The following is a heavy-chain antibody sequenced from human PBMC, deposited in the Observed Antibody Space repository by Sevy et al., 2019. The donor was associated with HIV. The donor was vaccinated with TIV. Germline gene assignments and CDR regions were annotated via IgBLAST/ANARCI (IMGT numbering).Heavy chain of an antibody. CDR2: TRNKADGYTT. CDR3: ATHAGIAAAGRVFDY. D-gene: IGHD6-13*01. J-gene: IGHJ4*02. V-gene: IGHV3-72*01. CDR1: GFTFSDHY. Sequence: GGSLRLSCVASGFTFSDHYMEWVRQAPGKGLEWVGRTRNKADGYTTEYAASVKDRLTISRDESKNSLYVQKNSRKAEEAAVYYCATHAGIAAAGRVFDYWGQRTLVTVSS.